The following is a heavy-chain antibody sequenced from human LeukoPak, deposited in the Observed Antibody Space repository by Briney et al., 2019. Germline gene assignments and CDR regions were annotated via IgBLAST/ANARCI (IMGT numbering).Heavy chain of an antibody. Sequence: SETLSLTCTVSGGSISSGSYYWSWIRQPAGKGLEWIGRIYTSGSTNYNPSLKSRVTISVDTSKNQFSLKLSSVTAADTAVYYCAREVHSSSWSPEGDYYFDYWGQGTLVTVSS. D-gene: IGHD6-13*01. V-gene: IGHV4-61*02. CDR2: IYTSGST. CDR1: GGSISSGSYY. CDR3: AREVHSSSWSPEGDYYFDY. J-gene: IGHJ4*02.